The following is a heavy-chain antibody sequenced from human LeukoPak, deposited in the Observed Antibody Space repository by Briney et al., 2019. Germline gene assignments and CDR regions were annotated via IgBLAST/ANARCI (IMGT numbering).Heavy chain of an antibody. J-gene: IGHJ6*03. CDR2: MNPNSGNT. V-gene: IGHV1-8*03. D-gene: IGHD2-15*01. CDR1: GGTFSSYA. CDR3: ARLGYCSGGSCYFGFRTYYYYMDV. Sequence: ASVKVSCKASGGTFSSYAISWVRQATGQGLEWMGWMNPNSGNTGYAQKFQGRVTITRNTSISTAYMELSSLRSEDTAVYYCARLGYCSGGSCYFGFRTYYYYMDVWGKGTTVTVSS.